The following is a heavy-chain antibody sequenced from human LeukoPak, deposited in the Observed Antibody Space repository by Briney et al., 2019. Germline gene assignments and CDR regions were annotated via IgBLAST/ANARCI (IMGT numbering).Heavy chain of an antibody. CDR1: GYTFTSYG. J-gene: IGHJ5*02. V-gene: IGHV1-18*01. CDR2: ISAYNGNT. Sequence: APVKVSCKASGYTFTSYGISWVRQAPGQGLEWMGWISAYNGNTNYAQKLQGRVTMTTDTSTGTAYMELRSLRSDDTAVYYCARGPSITMVRGVIFRWFDPWGQGTLVTVSS. CDR3: ARGPSITMVRGVIFRWFDP. D-gene: IGHD3-10*01.